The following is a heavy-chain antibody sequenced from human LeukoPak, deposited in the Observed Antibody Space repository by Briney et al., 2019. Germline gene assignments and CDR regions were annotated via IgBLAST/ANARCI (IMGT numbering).Heavy chain of an antibody. V-gene: IGHV3-15*01. Sequence: GGSLRLSCAASGFTFSNALMSWVRQAPGKGLEWVGRIKSKTDGGTTDYAAPVKGRFTISRDDSKNTLYLQMNSLKTEDTAVYYCTTVSYYDFWSGTLNYFDYWGQGTLVTVSS. J-gene: IGHJ4*02. CDR2: IKSKTDGGTT. D-gene: IGHD3-3*01. CDR1: GFTFSNAL. CDR3: TTVSYYDFWSGTLNYFDY.